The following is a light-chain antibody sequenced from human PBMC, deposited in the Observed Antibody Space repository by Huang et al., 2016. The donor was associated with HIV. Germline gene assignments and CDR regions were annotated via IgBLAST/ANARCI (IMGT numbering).Light chain of an antibody. CDR3: QKSVTGLT. V-gene: IGKV3-11*01. J-gene: IGKJ4*01. CDR1: QNINTH. Sequence: EIVLTQSPATLSFFLGQRVSLSCRASQNINTHLAWYQQRPGHPPRLLDYEASRRVPGLGSSDSGSRSGTDFTLNISGLESEDFATYYFQKSVTGLTFGGGTKV. CDR2: EAS.